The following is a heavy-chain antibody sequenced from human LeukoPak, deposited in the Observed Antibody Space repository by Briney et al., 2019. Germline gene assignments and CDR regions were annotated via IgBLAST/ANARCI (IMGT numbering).Heavy chain of an antibody. CDR1: GGSISSGSYY. CDR3: ARFRRYCSSTSCYDLGYYYYYMDV. Sequence: SQTLSLTCTVSGGSISSGSYYWSWIRQPAGKGLECIGRIYTSGSTNYNPSLKSRVTISVDTSKNQFSLKLSSVTAADTAVYYCARFRRYCSSTSCYDLGYYYYYMDVWGKGTTVTVSS. CDR2: IYTSGST. D-gene: IGHD2-2*01. J-gene: IGHJ6*03. V-gene: IGHV4-61*02.